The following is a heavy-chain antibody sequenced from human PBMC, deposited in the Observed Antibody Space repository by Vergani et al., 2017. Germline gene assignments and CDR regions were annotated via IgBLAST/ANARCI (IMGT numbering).Heavy chain of an antibody. CDR3: AKAGGYYDFWSGYRPGGEFDY. CDR2: ISGSGGST. D-gene: IGHD3-3*01. V-gene: IGHV3-23*01. J-gene: IGHJ4*02. CDR1: GFTFSSYA. Sequence: EVQLLESGGGLVQPGGSLRLSCAASGFTFSSYAMSWVRQAPGKGLEWVSAISGSGGSTYYADSVKGRFTISRDNSKNTLYLQMNSLRAEDTAVYYCAKAGGYYDFWSGYRPGGEFDYWGQGTLVTVSS.